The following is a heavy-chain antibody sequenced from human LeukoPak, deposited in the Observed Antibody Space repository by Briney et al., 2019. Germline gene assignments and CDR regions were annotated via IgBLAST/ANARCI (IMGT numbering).Heavy chain of an antibody. CDR1: GFTFSSYS. CDR3: ARDSTYFYDGGSSGPHYFDY. D-gene: IGHD3-16*01. CDR2: ISSSSSYI. V-gene: IGHV3-21*01. J-gene: IGHJ4*02. Sequence: SGGSLRLSCAASGFTFSSYSMNWVRQAPGKGLEWVSSISSSSSYIYYADSVKGRFTISRDNSKNTLFLQLNSLRGDDTAVYYCARDSTYFYDGGSSGPHYFDYWGQGTLVTVSS.